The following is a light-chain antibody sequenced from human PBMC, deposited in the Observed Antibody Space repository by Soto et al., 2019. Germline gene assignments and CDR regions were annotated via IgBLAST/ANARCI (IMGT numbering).Light chain of an antibody. Sequence: QSVLTQPASVSGSPGQSITISCTGTSSDVGGYNYVSWYQQHPGKAHKLMIYDVSNRPSGVSNRFSGSKSGNTASLTFFGLQAEDEADYYCSSYTSSSTPVYVFGTGTKVTVL. CDR3: SSYTSSSTPVYV. CDR2: DVS. CDR1: SSDVGGYNY. V-gene: IGLV2-14*01. J-gene: IGLJ1*01.